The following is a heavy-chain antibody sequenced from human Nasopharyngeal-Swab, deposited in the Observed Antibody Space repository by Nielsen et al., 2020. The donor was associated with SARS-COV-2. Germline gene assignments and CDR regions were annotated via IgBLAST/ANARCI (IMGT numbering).Heavy chain of an antibody. CDR2: IIPILGIA. J-gene: IGHJ2*01. D-gene: IGHD5-18*01. CDR3: ARGDSYGASWYFDL. CDR1: GGTFSSYA. V-gene: IGHV1-69*04. Sequence: SVKVSCKASGGTFSSYAISWVRQAPGQGLEWMGRIIPILGIANYAQKFQGRVTITADKSTSTAYMELSSLRSEDTAVYYCARGDSYGASWYFDLWGRGTLVAVSS.